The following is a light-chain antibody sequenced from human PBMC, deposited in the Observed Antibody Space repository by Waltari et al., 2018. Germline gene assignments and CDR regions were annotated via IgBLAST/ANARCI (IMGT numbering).Light chain of an antibody. J-gene: IGKJ1*01. V-gene: IGKV4-1*01. CDR3: QQYCRTPQT. Sequence: DIVLTQSPYSLAVSVGERATINCKSSQSLLYRSNNKNYLAWYQQKPGHPPILLIYWASTRESRVPHRFSSGGSETDFTLTVISLQAEVVSLCYCQQYCRTPQTFSQGTKVEIK. CDR1: QSLLYRSNNKNY. CDR2: WAS.